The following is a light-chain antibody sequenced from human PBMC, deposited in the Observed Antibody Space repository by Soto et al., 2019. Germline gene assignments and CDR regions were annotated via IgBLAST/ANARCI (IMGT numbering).Light chain of an antibody. V-gene: IGKV1-5*03. J-gene: IGKJ5*01. CDR3: QQYSIYPIT. CDR1: QSISSW. Sequence: DIQMTQSPSTLSVSVGDRVTITCRASQSISSWLAWYQQKPGKAPKSLIYKASSLESGVPSRFSVCGSGTEFTLTISSLQPDDFATYYCQQYSIYPITFGQGTRLEIK. CDR2: KAS.